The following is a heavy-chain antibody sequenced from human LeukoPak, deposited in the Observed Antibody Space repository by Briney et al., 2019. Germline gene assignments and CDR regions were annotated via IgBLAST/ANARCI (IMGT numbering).Heavy chain of an antibody. J-gene: IGHJ6*02. CDR1: GFTFTRYW. CDR3: AMRRYYVMDV. Sequence: GGSLRLSCAASGFTFTRYWTHWVRQAPGKGLVWVSRVNSDGSSTTYADSVKGRFTISRDNAKNTLYLQMNSLRAEDTAVYYCAMRRYYVMDVWGQGTTVTVSS. CDR2: VNSDGSST. V-gene: IGHV3-74*01.